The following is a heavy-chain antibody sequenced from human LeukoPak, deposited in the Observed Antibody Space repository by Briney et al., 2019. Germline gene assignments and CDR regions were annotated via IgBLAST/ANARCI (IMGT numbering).Heavy chain of an antibody. CDR3: ARGFGDWGLSWFDP. V-gene: IGHV4-61*01. D-gene: IGHD3-10*01. CDR2: IYYSGSA. Sequence: SVTLSLTCTVSGGSVSSGSYYWSWIRQPPGKGLQRIGYIYYSGSAKYNPSLKSRVTISVDTSKNQFSLKLTSVTAADTAVYYCARGFGDWGLSWFDPWGQGTLVTVSS. CDR1: GGSVSSGSYY. J-gene: IGHJ5*02.